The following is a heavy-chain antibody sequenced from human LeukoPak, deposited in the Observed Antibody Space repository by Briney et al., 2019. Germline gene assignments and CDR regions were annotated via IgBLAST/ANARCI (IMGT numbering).Heavy chain of an antibody. D-gene: IGHD3-22*01. CDR1: GVSISSHY. Sequence: SETLSLTCTVSGVSISSHYWSWIRQPPGKGLEWMGYIYYNGITNYNPSLKSRVTISVDTSKNQFSLRLSSVTAADTAVYYCARGPLYYYENSGYPTNWGQGTLVTVSS. CDR2: IYYNGIT. V-gene: IGHV4-59*11. CDR3: ARGPLYYYENSGYPTN. J-gene: IGHJ4*02.